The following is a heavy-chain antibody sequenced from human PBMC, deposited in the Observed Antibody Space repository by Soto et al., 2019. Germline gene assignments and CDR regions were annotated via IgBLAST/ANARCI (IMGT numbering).Heavy chain of an antibody. D-gene: IGHD6-25*01. Sequence: KPGGSLRLSCAMSGFTLSKAWMSWVRQAPGKGLEWVGRIKTKTDGGTTDYAAPVKGRFTISRDDSENTQYLQMNSLETGDTGVYYCTTDLEAAAGPIYWGQGTQVTVSS. J-gene: IGHJ4*02. CDR3: TTDLEAAAGPIY. CDR1: GFTLSKAW. CDR2: IKTKTDGGTT. V-gene: IGHV3-15*01.